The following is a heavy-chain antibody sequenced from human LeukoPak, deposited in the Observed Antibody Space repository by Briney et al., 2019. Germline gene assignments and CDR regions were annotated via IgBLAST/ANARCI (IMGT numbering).Heavy chain of an antibody. J-gene: IGHJ4*02. CDR2: IRSKANSYAT. Sequence: PGGSLRLSCAASGFTFSGSAMHWVRQASGKGLEWVGRIRSKANSYATAYAASVKGRFTISRDDSKNTAYLQMNSLKTEDTAVYYCTRPGIAAPQDYWGQGTLVTVSS. CDR1: GFTFSGSA. V-gene: IGHV3-73*01. D-gene: IGHD6-13*01. CDR3: TRPGIAAPQDY.